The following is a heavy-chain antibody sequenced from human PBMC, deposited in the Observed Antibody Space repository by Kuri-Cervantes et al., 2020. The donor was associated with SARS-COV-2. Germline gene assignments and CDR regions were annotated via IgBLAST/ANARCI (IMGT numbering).Heavy chain of an antibody. J-gene: IGHJ6*02. CDR3: AKEKRITMIVVVSYYYYGMDV. Sequence: GESLKISCSASGFTFSSYAMHWVRQAPGKGLEYVSAISSNGGSTYYADSVKGRFTISRDNSKNTLYLQMNSLRAEDTAVYYCAKEKRITMIVVVSYYYYGMDVWGQGTTVTVSS. CDR1: GFTFSSYA. V-gene: IGHV3-64*04. D-gene: IGHD3-22*01. CDR2: ISSNGGST.